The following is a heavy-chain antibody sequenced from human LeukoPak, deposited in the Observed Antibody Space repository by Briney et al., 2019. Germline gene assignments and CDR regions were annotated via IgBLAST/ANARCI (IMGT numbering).Heavy chain of an antibody. CDR3: ARRITRGAFDI. Sequence: GGSLRLSCAASGFTFSSYSMNWVRQAPGKGLEWVSYISSSSSTIYYADSVKGRFTISRDNAKNSLYLQMNSLRAEDTAVYYCARRITRGAFDIRGQGTMVTVSS. V-gene: IGHV3-48*01. CDR1: GFTFSSYS. J-gene: IGHJ3*02. CDR2: ISSSSSTI. D-gene: IGHD5-24*01.